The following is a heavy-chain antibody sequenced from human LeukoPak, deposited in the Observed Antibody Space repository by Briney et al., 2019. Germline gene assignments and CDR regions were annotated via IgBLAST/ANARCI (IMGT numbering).Heavy chain of an antibody. Sequence: GGSLRLSCAASGFTFDDYAMHWVRQAPGKGLEWVSGISWNSGSIGYADSVKGRFTISRDNAKNSLYLQMNSLRAEDTALYYCAKGHYYDSSGYFLTWGQGTMVTVSS. CDR1: GFTFDDYA. V-gene: IGHV3-9*01. D-gene: IGHD3-22*01. CDR2: ISWNSGSI. CDR3: AKGHYYDSSGYFLT. J-gene: IGHJ3*01.